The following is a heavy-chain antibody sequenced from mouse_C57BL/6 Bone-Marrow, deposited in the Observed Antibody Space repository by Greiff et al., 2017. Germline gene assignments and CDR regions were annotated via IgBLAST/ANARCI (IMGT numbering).Heavy chain of an antibody. CDR1: GYTFTSYN. Sequence: LQESGAELVRPGASVKMSCKASGYTFTSYNMHWVKQTPRQGLEWIGAIYPGNGDTSYNQKFKGKATLTVDKSSSTAYMQRSSLTSEDSAVYVCARGGRPALGFAYWGQGTLVTVSA. CDR2: IYPGNGDT. J-gene: IGHJ3*01. V-gene: IGHV1-12*01. CDR3: ARGGRPALGFAY.